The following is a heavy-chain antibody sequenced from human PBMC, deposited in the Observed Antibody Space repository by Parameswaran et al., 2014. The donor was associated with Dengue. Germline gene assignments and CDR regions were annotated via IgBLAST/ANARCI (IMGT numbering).Heavy chain of an antibody. V-gene: IGHV4-39*01. CDR3: ARHGGRVDYYDSSGTKTYYFDY. J-gene: IGHJ4*02. CDR2: IYYSGST. D-gene: IGHD3-22*01. Sequence: PGKGLEWIGSIYYSGSTYYNPSLKSRVTISVDTSKNQFSLKLSSVTAADTAVYYCARHGGRVDYYDSSGTKTYYFDYWGQGTLVTVSS.